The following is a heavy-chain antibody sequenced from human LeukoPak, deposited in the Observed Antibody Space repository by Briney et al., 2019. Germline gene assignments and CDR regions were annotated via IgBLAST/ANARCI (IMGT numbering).Heavy chain of an antibody. V-gene: IGHV3-23*01. CDR3: AKDQVLLWFGESPFDY. CDR1: GFTFSSYA. J-gene: IGHJ4*02. Sequence: GGSLRLSCAASGFTFSSYAMSWVRQAPGKGLEWVSAINGSGGSTYYADSVKGRFTISRDNSKNTLYLQMNSLRAEDTAVYYCAKDQVLLWFGESPFDYWGQGTLVTVSS. CDR2: INGSGGST. D-gene: IGHD3-10*01.